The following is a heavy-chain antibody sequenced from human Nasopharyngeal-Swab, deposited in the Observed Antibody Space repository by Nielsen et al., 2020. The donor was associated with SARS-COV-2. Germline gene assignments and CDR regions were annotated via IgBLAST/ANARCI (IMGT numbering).Heavy chain of an antibody. D-gene: IGHD3-9*01. V-gene: IGHV3-30*03. CDR2: ISYDGSNK. Sequence: GGSLRLSCAASGFTFSSYGMHWVRQAPGKGLEWVAVISYDGSNKYYADSVKGRFTISRDNSKNTLYLQMNSLRAEDTAVYYCARDVRGATYYDILTGYYNPYYYYGMDVWGQGTTVTVSS. J-gene: IGHJ6*02. CDR3: ARDVRGATYYDILTGYYNPYYYYGMDV. CDR1: GFTFSSYG.